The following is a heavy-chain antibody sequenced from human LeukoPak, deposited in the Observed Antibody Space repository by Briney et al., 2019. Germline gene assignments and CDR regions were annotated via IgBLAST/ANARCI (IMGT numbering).Heavy chain of an antibody. Sequence: SETLSLTCAVYGGSFSGYYWSWIRQPPGKGLEWIGRIYTSGSTKYNPSLKSRVSMSLDTSKNRFSLNVSSVTAADTALYYCARVWATYFDPWGQGTLVTVSS. CDR3: ARVWATYFDP. V-gene: IGHV4-59*10. D-gene: IGHD3-16*01. CDR2: IYTSGST. J-gene: IGHJ5*02. CDR1: GGSFSGYY.